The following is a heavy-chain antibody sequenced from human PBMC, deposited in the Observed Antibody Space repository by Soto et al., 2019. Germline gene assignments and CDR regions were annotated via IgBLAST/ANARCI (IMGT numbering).Heavy chain of an antibody. CDR1: GGSFSGYY. CDR3: ARDKITGLFDY. D-gene: IGHD2-8*02. Sequence: QVQLQQWGAGLLKPSETLSLTCAVYGGSFSGYYCTWIRQPPGTGLEWIGEINHSGSTNYNPSLKSRVTISVDTSKNQCALKLTSVTAADTAVYYCARDKITGLFDYWGQGTLVTVSS. V-gene: IGHV4-34*01. J-gene: IGHJ4*02. CDR2: INHSGST.